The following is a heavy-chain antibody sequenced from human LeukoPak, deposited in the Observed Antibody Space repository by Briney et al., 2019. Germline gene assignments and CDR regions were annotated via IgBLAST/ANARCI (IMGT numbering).Heavy chain of an antibody. CDR3: ARDGEDIAVAGTNYFDY. J-gene: IGHJ4*02. CDR1: GYTFTSYA. D-gene: IGHD6-19*01. Sequence: GASVKVSCKASGYTFTSYAMHWVRQAPGQGLEWMGGIIPIFGTANYAQKLQGRVTITADESTSTAYMELSSLRSEDTAVYYCARDGEDIAVAGTNYFDYWGQGTLVTVSS. V-gene: IGHV1-69*13. CDR2: IIPIFGTA.